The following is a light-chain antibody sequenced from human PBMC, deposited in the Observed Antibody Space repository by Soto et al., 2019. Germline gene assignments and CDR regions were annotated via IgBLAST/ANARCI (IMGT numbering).Light chain of an antibody. Sequence: EIVMTQSPATLSGSPGETVTLSCRASQSVSTNLAWYQQKPGQAPRLLISAASGRATGVPDRFSGSGFGTDFTVTISRLQSEDFAVYICQQYHESPVTFGPGTKVDVK. CDR1: QSVSTN. J-gene: IGKJ3*01. V-gene: IGKV3-15*01. CDR3: QQYHESPVT. CDR2: AAS.